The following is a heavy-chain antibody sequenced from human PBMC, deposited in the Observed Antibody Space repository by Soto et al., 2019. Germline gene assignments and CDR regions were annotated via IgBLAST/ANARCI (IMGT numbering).Heavy chain of an antibody. V-gene: IGHV4-4*02. D-gene: IGHD4-17*01. J-gene: IGHJ5*02. Sequence: QVQLQESGPGLVKPSGTLSLNCAVSSGSISSSNWWSWVRQPPGKGLEWMGEIYHSGSTNYNPSLTSRVTISVDKSKNHVSLKLSSVTAADTAVYYCAGLYGDLSNWFDPWGQGTLVTVSS. CDR3: AGLYGDLSNWFDP. CDR2: IYHSGST. CDR1: SGSISSSNW.